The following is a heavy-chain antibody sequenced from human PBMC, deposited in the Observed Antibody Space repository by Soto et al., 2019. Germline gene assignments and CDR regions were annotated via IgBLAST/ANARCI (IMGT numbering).Heavy chain of an antibody. J-gene: IGHJ4*02. D-gene: IGHD6-13*01. CDR3: ALSSSSWFLRFDY. CDR1: GYTFTSYD. CDR2: MNPNSGNT. Sequence: ASVKVSCKASGYTFTSYDINWVRQATGQGLEWMGWMNPNSGNTGYAQKFQGRVTMTRNTSISTAYMELSSLRSEDTAVYYCALSSSSWFLRFDYWGQGTLVTVSS. V-gene: IGHV1-8*01.